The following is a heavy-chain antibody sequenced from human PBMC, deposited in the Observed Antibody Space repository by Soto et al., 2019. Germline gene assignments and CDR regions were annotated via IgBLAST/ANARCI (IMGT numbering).Heavy chain of an antibody. D-gene: IGHD2-8*01. CDR2: INPNSGGT. CDR3: ARDSGRVLMVYRPEVNGMDV. V-gene: IGHV1-2*02. CDR1: GYTFTGYY. Sequence: ASVKVSCKXSGYTFTGYYMHWVRQAPGQGLEWMGWINPNSGGTNYAQKFQGRVTMTRDTSISTAYMELSRLRSDDTAVYYCARDSGRVLMVYRPEVNGMDVWGQGTTVTVSS. J-gene: IGHJ6*02.